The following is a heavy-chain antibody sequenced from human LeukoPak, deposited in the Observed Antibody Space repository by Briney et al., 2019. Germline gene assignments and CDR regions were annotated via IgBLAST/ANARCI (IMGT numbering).Heavy chain of an antibody. CDR3: ASTPSTVVTPGAFDI. CDR2: FSASGNS. D-gene: IGHD4-23*01. CDR1: GDSISSDDYY. J-gene: IGHJ3*02. Sequence: SETLSLTCTVSGDSISSDDYYWSWIRQPAGKGLEWIGRFSASGNSNYNPSLKSRVTISVDTSKNQFSLKLSSVTAADTAVYYCASTPSTVVTPGAFDIWGQGTMVTVSS. V-gene: IGHV4-61*02.